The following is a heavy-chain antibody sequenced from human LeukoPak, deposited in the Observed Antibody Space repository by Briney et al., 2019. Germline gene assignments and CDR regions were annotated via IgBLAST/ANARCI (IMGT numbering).Heavy chain of an antibody. CDR3: ARDWSGQYYFDY. V-gene: IGHV1-18*01. CDR1: GYTFTSYG. D-gene: IGHD3-3*01. CDR2: ISPYNGNT. Sequence: ASVKVSCKASGYTFTSYGISWVRQAPGQGLEWMGRISPYNGNTDYAQKLQGRVTMTTDTSTSTAYMQLRSLRSDDTAVYYCARDWSGQYYFDYWGQGTLVTVSS. J-gene: IGHJ4*02.